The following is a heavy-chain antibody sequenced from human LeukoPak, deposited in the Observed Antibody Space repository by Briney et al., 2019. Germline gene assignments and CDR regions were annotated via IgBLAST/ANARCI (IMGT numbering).Heavy chain of an antibody. J-gene: IGHJ5*02. CDR2: IYYSEST. CDR1: GGSISSGGYY. CDR3: ARDRPLYCSSTSCSVFDP. Sequence: PSQTLSLTFTVSGGSISSGGYYWSWIRQHPGKGLEWIGYIYYSESTYCNPSLKSRVTISVDTSKNQFSLKLRSVTAADPAVYYCARDRPLYCSSTSCSVFDPRGQGTLVTVSS. D-gene: IGHD2-2*01. V-gene: IGHV4-31*03.